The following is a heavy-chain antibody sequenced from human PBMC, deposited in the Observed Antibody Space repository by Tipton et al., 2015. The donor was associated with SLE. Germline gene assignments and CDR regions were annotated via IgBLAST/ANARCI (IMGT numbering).Heavy chain of an antibody. J-gene: IGHJ6*02. CDR1: GFTFSSYE. Sequence: SLRLSCAASGFTFSSYEMNWVRQAPGKGLEWVSYISSSGSTIYYADSVKGRFTISRDNAKNSLYLQMNSLRAEDTAVYYCARALGRIPSGMDVWGQGTTVTVSS. V-gene: IGHV3-48*03. CDR2: ISSSGSTI. CDR3: ARALGRIPSGMDV.